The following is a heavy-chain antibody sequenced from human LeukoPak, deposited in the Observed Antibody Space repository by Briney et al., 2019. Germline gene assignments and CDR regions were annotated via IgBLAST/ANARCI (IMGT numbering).Heavy chain of an antibody. V-gene: IGHV3-53*01. CDR3: ARGFNRGFDP. CDR1: GFTVNSNY. Sequence: GGSLRLSCAASGFTVNSNYWSWVRQAPGRGLEWVSVIYSGGTTYYADSVKGRFTFSRDNSKNMLHLQMNSLRAEDTAVYYCARGFNRGFDPWGQGTLVTVSS. CDR2: IYSGGTT. J-gene: IGHJ5*02. D-gene: IGHD3-10*01.